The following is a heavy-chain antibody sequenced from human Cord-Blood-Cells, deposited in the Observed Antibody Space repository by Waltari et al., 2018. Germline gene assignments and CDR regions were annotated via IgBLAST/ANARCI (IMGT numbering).Heavy chain of an antibody. D-gene: IGHD7-27*01. V-gene: IGHV4-38-2*01. J-gene: IGHJ3*02. CDR3: ATDPPNWGPRGAFDI. CDR2: IYHSGST. Sequence: QVQLQASGPGLVKPSETLSLTCPVSGYSISSGYYWGWLRQPPGKGLEWIGSIYHSGSTYYNPSLKSRVTISVDTSKNQFSLKLSSVTAADTAVYYCATDPPNWGPRGAFDIWGQGTMVTVSS. CDR1: GYSISSGYY.